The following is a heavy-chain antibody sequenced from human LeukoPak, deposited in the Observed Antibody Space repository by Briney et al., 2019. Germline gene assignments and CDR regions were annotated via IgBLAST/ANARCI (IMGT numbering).Heavy chain of an antibody. Sequence: GASVEVSCKASGYTFTSYDINWVRQATGQGLEWMGWMNPNSGNTGYAQKFQGRVTITRNTSISTAYMELSSLRSEDTAVYYCARGSRLLDFDYWGQGTLVTVSS. CDR3: ARGSRLLDFDY. V-gene: IGHV1-8*03. CDR1: GYTFTSYD. D-gene: IGHD3-22*01. J-gene: IGHJ4*02. CDR2: MNPNSGNT.